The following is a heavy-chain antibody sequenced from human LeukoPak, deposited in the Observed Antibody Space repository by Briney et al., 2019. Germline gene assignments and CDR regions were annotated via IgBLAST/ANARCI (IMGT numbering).Heavy chain of an antibody. CDR1: GYTFTSYY. J-gene: IGHJ5*02. Sequence: ASVKVSCKASGYTFTSYYMHWVRQAPGQGLEWMGIINPSGGSTSYAQKFQGRVTMTRDTSTSTVYMELSSLRSEDTAVYYCARAGPMVYAIWGWFAPWAREPWSPSPQ. CDR2: INPSGGST. V-gene: IGHV1-46*01. CDR3: ARAGPMVYAIWGWFAP. D-gene: IGHD2-8*01.